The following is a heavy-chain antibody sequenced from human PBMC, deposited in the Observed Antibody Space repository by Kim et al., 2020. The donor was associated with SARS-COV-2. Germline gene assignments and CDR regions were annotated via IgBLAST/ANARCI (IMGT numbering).Heavy chain of an antibody. D-gene: IGHD5-12*01. CDR3: ARDVRSGYDTYYYGMDV. V-gene: IGHV3-53*01. CDR2: IYSGGST. Sequence: WGSLRLSCAASGFTVSSNYMSWVRQAPGKGLEWVSVIYSGGSTYYADSAKGRFTISRDNSKKTLYIQMNSLRAEDTAVYYCARDVRSGYDTYYYGMDVWG. J-gene: IGHJ6*01. CDR1: GFTVSSNY.